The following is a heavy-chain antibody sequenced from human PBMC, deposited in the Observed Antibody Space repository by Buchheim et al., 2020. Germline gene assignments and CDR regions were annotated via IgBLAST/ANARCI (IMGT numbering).Heavy chain of an antibody. D-gene: IGHD3-16*01. CDR1: GFTFGDAW. CDR2: IKIETGSATT. CDR3: TWHSRPQMIYYFDY. J-gene: IGHJ4*02. Sequence: EVQLVESGGDLVKPGGSLRLSCGASGFTFGDAWMSWVRQAPGKGLEWVGRIKIETGSATTDYAAPVKGRFTMSRDVSKNTLYLQMNSLKTEDTAVYYCTWHSRPQMIYYFDYWGQGTL. V-gene: IGHV3-15*01.